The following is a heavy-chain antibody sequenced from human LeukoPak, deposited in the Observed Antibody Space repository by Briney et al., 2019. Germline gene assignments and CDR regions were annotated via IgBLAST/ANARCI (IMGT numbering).Heavy chain of an antibody. CDR3: ARDGVYSGYDYYFDY. V-gene: IGHV4-59*01. CDR1: GGSISTCY. Sequence: KPSETLSLTCTVSGGSISTCYWSWIRQPPGKGLEWIGYTYYSGSTNYNPSLKSRVTISVDTSKNQFSLKLSSVTAADTAVYYCARDGVYSGYDYYFDYWGQGTLVTVSS. CDR2: TYYSGST. J-gene: IGHJ4*02. D-gene: IGHD5-12*01.